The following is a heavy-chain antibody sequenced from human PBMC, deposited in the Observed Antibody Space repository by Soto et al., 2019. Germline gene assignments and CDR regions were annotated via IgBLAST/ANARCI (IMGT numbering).Heavy chain of an antibody. Sequence: GGSLRLSCAASGFTFSSYAMHWVRQAPGKGLEWVAVISYDGSNKYYADSVKGRFTILRDNSKNALYMQMNSLRAEDTAVYYCAREGENCSGGICYSNLGSDYWGQGTLVTVSS. CDR1: GFTFSSYA. V-gene: IGHV3-30-3*01. J-gene: IGHJ4*02. D-gene: IGHD2-15*01. CDR2: ISYDGSNK. CDR3: AREGENCSGGICYSNLGSDY.